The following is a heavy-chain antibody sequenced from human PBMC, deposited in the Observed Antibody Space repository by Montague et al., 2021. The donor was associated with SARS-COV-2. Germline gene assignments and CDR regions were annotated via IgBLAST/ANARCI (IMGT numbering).Heavy chain of an antibody. CDR2: IDWDDDK. J-gene: IGHJ6*02. CDR3: ARVTTVTYPYYYYYGMDG. V-gene: IGHV2-70*01. D-gene: IGHD4-11*01. Sequence: PALVKPTQTLTLTCTFSGFSLSTSGMCVSWIRQPPGKALERLALIDWDDDKYYSTSLKTRLTISKDTSKNQVVLTMTNMDPVDTATYYCARVTTVTYPYYYYYGMDGWGQGTTVTVSS. CDR1: GFSLSTSGMC.